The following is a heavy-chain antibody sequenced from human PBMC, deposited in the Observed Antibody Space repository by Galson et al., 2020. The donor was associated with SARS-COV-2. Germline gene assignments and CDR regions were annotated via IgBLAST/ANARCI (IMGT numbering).Heavy chain of an antibody. CDR3: AKDGSTDFWSGYPIYYFDY. CDR2: LSGSVGST. J-gene: IGHJ4*02. D-gene: IGHD3-3*01. Sequence: GGSLRLSCAASGFTFSSYAMNWVRQAPGKGLEWVSALSGSVGSTYYADSVKGRFTISRDNSKNTLHLQMNSLRAEDTAVYYCAKDGSTDFWSGYPIYYFDYWGQGTLVTVSS. CDR1: GFTFSSYA. V-gene: IGHV3-23*01.